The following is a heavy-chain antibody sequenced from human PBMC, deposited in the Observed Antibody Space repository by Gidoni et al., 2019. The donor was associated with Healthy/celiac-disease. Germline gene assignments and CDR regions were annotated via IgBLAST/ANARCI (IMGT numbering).Heavy chain of an antibody. J-gene: IGHJ3*02. CDR2: IYTSGST. Sequence: QVQLQESGPGLVKPSHTLSLTGTVPGGSSSSGSYYWSWIRQPAGKGLEWIGRIYTSGSTNYNPSLKSQVTISVDTSKNQYSLKLSSVTAADTAVYYCARLTYYYDSSGYYPRGDAFDIWGQGTMVTVSS. CDR1: GGSSSSGSYY. CDR3: ARLTYYYDSSGYYPRGDAFDI. V-gene: IGHV4-61*02. D-gene: IGHD3-22*01.